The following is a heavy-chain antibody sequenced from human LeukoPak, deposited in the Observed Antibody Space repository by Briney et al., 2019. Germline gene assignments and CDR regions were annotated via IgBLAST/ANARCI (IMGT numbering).Heavy chain of an antibody. D-gene: IGHD2-2*02. CDR3: ARDLGYCSSTSCYSNYYYGMDV. V-gene: IGHV3-20*01. J-gene: IGHJ6*02. Sequence: GGSLRLSCAASGFTFSSYAMSWVRQAPGKGLEWVSGINWNGGSSGYADSVKGRFTISRDNAKNSLYLQMNSLRAEDTALYHCARDLGYCSSTSCYSNYYYGMDVWGQGTTVTVSS. CDR2: INWNGGSS. CDR1: GFTFSSYA.